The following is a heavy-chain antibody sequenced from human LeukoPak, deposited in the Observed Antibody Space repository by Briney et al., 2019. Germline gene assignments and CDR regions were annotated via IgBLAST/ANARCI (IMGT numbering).Heavy chain of an antibody. J-gene: IGHJ4*02. V-gene: IGHV3-30*02. CDR2: IRYDGSNK. Sequence: QSGGSLRLSCAASGFTFSSYGMHWVRQAPGKGLEWVAFIRYDGSNKYYADSVKGRFTISRDNSKNTLYLQMNSLRAEDTAVYYCAKDMDMTTVTPIDYWGQGTLVTVSS. CDR3: AKDMDMTTVTPIDY. D-gene: IGHD4-17*01. CDR1: GFTFSSYG.